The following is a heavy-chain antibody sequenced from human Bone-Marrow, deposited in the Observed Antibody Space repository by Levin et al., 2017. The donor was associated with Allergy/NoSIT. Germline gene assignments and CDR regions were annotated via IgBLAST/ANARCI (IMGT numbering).Heavy chain of an antibody. V-gene: IGHV3-21*01. CDR3: ARDPRGTTVSYAHYYYYSYMDV. CDR1: GFTLSDYS. Sequence: GESLKISCAASGFTLSDYSMNWVRQAPGKGLEWVSSITSDGNSIFYSDLVKGRFSISRDNANNSLYLQMNSLRAEDTALYYCARDPRGTTVSYAHYYYYSYMDVWGVGTTVTVSS. CDR2: ITSDGNSI. D-gene: IGHD2-2*01. J-gene: IGHJ6*03.